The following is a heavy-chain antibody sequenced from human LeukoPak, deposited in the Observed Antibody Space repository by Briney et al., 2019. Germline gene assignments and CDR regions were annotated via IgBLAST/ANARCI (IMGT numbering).Heavy chain of an antibody. CDR1: GGTFSSYA. Sequence: GSSVTVSCKASGGTFSSYAISWVRQAPGQGLEWMGWISAYNGNTNYAQKLQGRVTMTTDTSTSTAYMELRSLRSDDTAVYYCARDGPELPTHFDYWGQGTLVTVSS. D-gene: IGHD1-7*01. V-gene: IGHV1-18*01. J-gene: IGHJ4*02. CDR2: ISAYNGNT. CDR3: ARDGPELPTHFDY.